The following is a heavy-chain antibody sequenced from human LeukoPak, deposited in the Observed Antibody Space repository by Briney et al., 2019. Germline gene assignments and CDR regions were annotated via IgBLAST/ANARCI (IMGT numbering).Heavy chain of an antibody. V-gene: IGHV4-39*01. Sequence: SETLSLTCTVSGGSISSSSYYWGWIRQPPGKGLEWIGSIYYSGSTYYNPSLKSRVTISVDTSKNQFSLKLSSVTAADTAVYYCARGTAGGFKDYWGQGTLVTVSS. CDR2: IYYSGST. D-gene: IGHD3-10*01. CDR3: ARGTAGGFKDY. J-gene: IGHJ4*02. CDR1: GGSISSSSYY.